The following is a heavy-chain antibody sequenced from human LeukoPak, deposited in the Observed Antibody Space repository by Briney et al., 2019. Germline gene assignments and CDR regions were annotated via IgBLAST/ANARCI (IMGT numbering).Heavy chain of an antibody. CDR1: GFTFDDYG. Sequence: RPGGSLRLSCASSGFTFDDYGMTWVRQAPGKGLDWVAGINGNGATTRYSESVKGRFTISRDNAKNSLYLQLNSLRAEDTALYYCARGNRGSSYGGDSWGQGTLVTVSS. V-gene: IGHV3-20*04. CDR2: INGNGATT. CDR3: ARGNRGSSYGGDS. D-gene: IGHD1-26*01. J-gene: IGHJ4*02.